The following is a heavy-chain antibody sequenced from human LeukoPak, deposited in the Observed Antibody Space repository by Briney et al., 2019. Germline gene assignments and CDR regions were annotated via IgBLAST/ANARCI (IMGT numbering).Heavy chain of an antibody. V-gene: IGHV4-59*01. J-gene: IGHJ4*02. CDR3: AKAAGIVGATPWLYFDY. CDR2: IYYSGST. CDR1: GGSISSYY. D-gene: IGHD1-26*01. Sequence: PSETLSLTCTVSGGSISSYYWSWIRQPPGKGLEWIGYIYYSGSTNYNPSLKSRVTISVDTSKNQFSLKLSSVTAADTALYYCAKAAGIVGATPWLYFDYWGQGTLVTVSS.